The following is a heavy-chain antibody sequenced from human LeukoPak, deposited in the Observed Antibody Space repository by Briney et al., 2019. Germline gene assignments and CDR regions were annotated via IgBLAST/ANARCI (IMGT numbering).Heavy chain of an antibody. CDR1: GFTFSSYW. J-gene: IGHJ3*02. V-gene: IGHV3-7*03. CDR2: IKQDGSEK. Sequence: AGGSLRLSCAASGFTFSSYWMSWVRQAPGKGLEWVANIKQDGSEKYYVDSVKGRFTISRDNAKNSLCLQMNSLRAEDTAVYYCARVPDILTGYLDAFDIWGQGTMVTVSS. CDR3: ARVPDILTGYLDAFDI. D-gene: IGHD3-9*01.